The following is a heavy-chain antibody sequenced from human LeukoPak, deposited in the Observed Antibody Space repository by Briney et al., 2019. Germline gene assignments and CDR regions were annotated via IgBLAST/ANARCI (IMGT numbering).Heavy chain of an antibody. J-gene: IGHJ4*02. CDR1: GFSVSDYS. D-gene: IGHD3-16*01. V-gene: IGHV3-11*05. Sequence: GGSLRLSCAASGFSVSDYSISWIRQSPGKGPEWISYVMSGRGSTNYADSVKGRFTISRDNAKNSVALQLDGLRADDTAVYFCTRERRGSYYAFESWGQGTPVTVSS. CDR3: TRERRGSYYAFES. CDR2: VMSGRGST.